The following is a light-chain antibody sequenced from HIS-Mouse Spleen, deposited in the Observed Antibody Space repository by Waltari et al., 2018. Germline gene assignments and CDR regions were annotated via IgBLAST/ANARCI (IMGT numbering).Light chain of an antibody. J-gene: IGLJ3*02. CDR3: CSYAGSSTYWV. CDR2: EGS. V-gene: IGLV2-23*01. CDR1: SSDVGSYNL. Sequence: QSALTQPASVSGSPGQSITISCTGTSSDVGSYNLVSWYQQHPGKAPNLMIYEGSNRPSGVSNRFSGSKSGNTASLTISGLQAEDEADYYCCSYAGSSTYWVFGGGTKLTVL.